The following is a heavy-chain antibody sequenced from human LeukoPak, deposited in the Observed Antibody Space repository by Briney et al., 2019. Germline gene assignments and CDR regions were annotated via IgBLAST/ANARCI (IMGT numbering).Heavy chain of an antibody. D-gene: IGHD3-10*01. CDR1: GGSISSSSYY. Sequence: SETLSLTCTVSGGSISSSSYYWGWIRQPPGKGLEWIGSIYYSGSTYYNPSLKSRVTISVDTSKNQFSLKLSSVTAADTAVYYCARGKEGPGGWFGESYTFDIWGQGTMVTVSS. CDR2: IYYSGST. J-gene: IGHJ3*02. CDR3: ARGKEGPGGWFGESYTFDI. V-gene: IGHV4-39*07.